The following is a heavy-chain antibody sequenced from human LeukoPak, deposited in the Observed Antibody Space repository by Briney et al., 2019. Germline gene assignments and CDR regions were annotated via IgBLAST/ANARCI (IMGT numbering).Heavy chain of an antibody. Sequence: QPGRSLRLSCAASGFTFSSYAMHWVRQAPGKGLEWVAVISYDGSNKYYADSVKGRFTISRENSKKTLYLQMNSLRAEDTAVYYWARDFFSLGGGSSFMWGQETRVTVSS. V-gene: IGHV3-30-3*01. J-gene: IGHJ4*02. CDR1: GFTFSSYA. D-gene: IGHD2-15*01. CDR2: ISYDGSNK. CDR3: ARDFFSLGGGSSFM.